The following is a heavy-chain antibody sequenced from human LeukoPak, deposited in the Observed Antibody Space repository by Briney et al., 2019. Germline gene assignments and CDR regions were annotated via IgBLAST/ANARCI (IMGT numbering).Heavy chain of an antibody. Sequence: GESLKISCKVSGYSLATYWIGWVRQMPGKGLEWMGIIYPDDSDTRYSPSFQGQVTISADKSISSAYLQWSSLKASATAMYYCAKAIAALGGSDAFDIWGQGTMVTVSS. CDR3: AKAIAALGGSDAFDI. J-gene: IGHJ3*02. CDR2: IYPDDSDT. CDR1: GYSLATYW. V-gene: IGHV5-51*01. D-gene: IGHD6-13*01.